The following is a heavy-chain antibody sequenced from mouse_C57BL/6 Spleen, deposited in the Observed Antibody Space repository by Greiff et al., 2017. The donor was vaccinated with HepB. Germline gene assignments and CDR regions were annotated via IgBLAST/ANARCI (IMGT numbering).Heavy chain of an antibody. V-gene: IGHV1-15*01. CDR3: TRYGGYYAY. D-gene: IGHD2-3*01. Sequence: QVQLQQSGAELVRPGASVTLSCKASGYTFTDYEMHWVKQTPVHGLEWIGAIDPETGGTAYNQKFKGKAILTADKSSSTAYMELRSLTSEDSAVYYCTRYGGYYAYWGQVTTLTVSS. J-gene: IGHJ2*01. CDR2: IDPETGGT. CDR1: GYTFTDYE.